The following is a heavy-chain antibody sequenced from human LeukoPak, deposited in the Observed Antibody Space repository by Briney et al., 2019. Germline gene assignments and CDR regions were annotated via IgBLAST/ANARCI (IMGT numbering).Heavy chain of an antibody. Sequence: GSSVKVSCKASGGTFSSYAISWVRQAPGQGLEWMGGIIPIFGTANYAQKFQGRVTIARDTSASTAYMELSSLRSEDTAVYYCAGSIAVAGPFDYWGQGTLVTVSS. CDR1: GGTFSSYA. CDR2: IIPIFGTA. J-gene: IGHJ4*02. D-gene: IGHD6-19*01. V-gene: IGHV1-69*05. CDR3: AGSIAVAGPFDY.